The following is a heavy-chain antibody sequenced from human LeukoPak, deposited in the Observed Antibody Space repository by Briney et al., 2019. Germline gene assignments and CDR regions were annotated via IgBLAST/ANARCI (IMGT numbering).Heavy chain of an antibody. CDR1: GYTFTSYG. D-gene: IGHD4-17*01. CDR3: ARDGARRTTSALYYMDV. J-gene: IGHJ6*03. Sequence: GASVKVSCKASGYTFTSYGISWVRQAPGQGLEWMGWISAYNGNTNYAQKLQGRVTMTTDTSTSTAYMELRSLRSDDTAVYYCARDGARRTTSALYYMDVWGKGTTVTVSS. CDR2: ISAYNGNT. V-gene: IGHV1-18*01.